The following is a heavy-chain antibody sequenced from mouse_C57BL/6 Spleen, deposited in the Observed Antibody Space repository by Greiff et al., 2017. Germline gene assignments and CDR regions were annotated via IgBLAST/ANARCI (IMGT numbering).Heavy chain of an antibody. V-gene: IGHV1-80*01. CDR3: ARDRADMDD. CDR2: IYPGDGDT. D-gene: IGHD3-2*01. J-gene: IGHJ4*01. CDR1: GYAFSSYW. Sequence: QVQLQQSGAELVKPGASVKISCKASGYAFSSYWMNWVKQRPGKGLAWIGQIYPGDGDTNYNGKFKGKATLTADKSSSTAYMTLSRLTSAASAVSCRARDRADMDDWGQGTEVNVSS.